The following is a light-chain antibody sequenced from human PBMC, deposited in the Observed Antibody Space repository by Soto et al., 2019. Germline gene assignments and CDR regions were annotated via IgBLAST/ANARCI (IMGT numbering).Light chain of an antibody. Sequence: QSALTQSPSVSGAPGQRVSISCTGTSSNIGAGFDVHWYQQLPGTAPKLLIYGNNNRPSGVPDRFSGSKSGTSASLAITGLQAEDEAEYYCQSYDTSLSGGSVFGTGTKLTVL. CDR3: QSYDTSLSGGSV. CDR1: SSNIGAGFD. J-gene: IGLJ1*01. CDR2: GNN. V-gene: IGLV1-40*01.